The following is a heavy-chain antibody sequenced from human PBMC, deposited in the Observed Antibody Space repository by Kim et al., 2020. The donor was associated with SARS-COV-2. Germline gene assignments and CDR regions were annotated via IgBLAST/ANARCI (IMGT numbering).Heavy chain of an antibody. V-gene: IGHV4-39*01. CDR3: ARGGGAVAGFFDY. D-gene: IGHD6-19*01. J-gene: IGHJ4*02. CDR1: GGSISSSSYY. Sequence: SETLSLTCTVSGGSISSSSYYWGWIRQPPGKGLEWIGSIYYSGSTYYNPSLKSRVTISVDTSKNQFSLKLSSVTAADTAVYYCARGGGAVAGFFDYWGQG. CDR2: IYYSGST.